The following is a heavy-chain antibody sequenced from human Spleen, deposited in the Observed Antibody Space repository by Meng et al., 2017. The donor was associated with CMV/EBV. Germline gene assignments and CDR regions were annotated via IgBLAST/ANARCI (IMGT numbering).Heavy chain of an antibody. J-gene: IGHJ4*02. V-gene: IGHV1-69*05. Sequence: SVKVSCKASGDTFKNYAINWVRQAPGQGLEWMGGLIPIYATAGYAQQFQGRVTITTDESTSTACMELSRLRPDDTGVYYCARGLSKYVEKTSFDSWGQGTLVTVSS. D-gene: IGHD1-14*01. CDR1: GDTFKNYA. CDR3: ARGLSKYVEKTSFDS. CDR2: LIPIYATA.